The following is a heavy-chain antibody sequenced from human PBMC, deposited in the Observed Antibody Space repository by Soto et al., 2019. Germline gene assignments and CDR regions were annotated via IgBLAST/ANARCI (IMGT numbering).Heavy chain of an antibody. D-gene: IGHD2-8*01. CDR2: IKQDGSE. V-gene: IGHV3-7*01. J-gene: IGHJ4*02. CDR1: GFTFSTFA. Sequence: GGSLRLSCAASGFTFSTFAMHWVRQAPGKGLEWVATIKQDGSEYYVDSVKGRFTISRDNGRNSVYLQMNSLRAEDTALYYCTNFFPDYWGQGTLVTVSS. CDR3: TNFFPDY.